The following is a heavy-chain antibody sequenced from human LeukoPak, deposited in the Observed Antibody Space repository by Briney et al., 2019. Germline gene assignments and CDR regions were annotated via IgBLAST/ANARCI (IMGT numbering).Heavy chain of an antibody. V-gene: IGHV4-4*07. CDR3: ARDRGRGLSSGWYANWFDP. D-gene: IGHD6-19*01. Sequence: PSETLSLTCTVSGGSISSYYWSWIRQPAGRGLEWIGRIYTSGSTNYNPSLKRRVTMSGDTSTNEFSLKLSSVTAADTAVYYCARDRGRGLSSGWYANWFDPWGQGTLVTVSS. CDR1: GGSISSYY. CDR2: IYTSGST. J-gene: IGHJ5*02.